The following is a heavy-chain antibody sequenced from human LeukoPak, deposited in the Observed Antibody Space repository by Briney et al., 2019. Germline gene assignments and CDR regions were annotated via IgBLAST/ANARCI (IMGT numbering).Heavy chain of an antibody. CDR3: ARRLSGGAPRWFDP. CDR2: IYYSGST. Sequence: SETLSLTCTVSGGSISSHYWSWIRQPPGKGLEWIGYIYYSGSTNYNPSFKSRVTISVGTSKNQFSLKLSSVTAADTAVYYCARRLSGGAPRWFDPWGQGTLVTVSS. J-gene: IGHJ5*02. CDR1: GGSISSHY. V-gene: IGHV4-59*11. D-gene: IGHD2-21*01.